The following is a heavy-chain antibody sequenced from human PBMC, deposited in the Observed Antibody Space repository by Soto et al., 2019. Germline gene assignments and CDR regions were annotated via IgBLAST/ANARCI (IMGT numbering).Heavy chain of an antibody. J-gene: IGHJ6*02. D-gene: IGHD2-2*01. V-gene: IGHV4-34*01. CDR2: INHSGST. CDR3: ARDGIVVVPAARYYYYGMDV. Sequence: TSETLSLTCAVYGGSFSGYYWSWIRQPPGKGLEWIGEINHSGSTNYNPSLKSRVTISVDTSKNQFSLKLSSVTAADTAVYYCARDGIVVVPAARYYYYGMDVWGQGTTVTVSS. CDR1: GGSFSGYY.